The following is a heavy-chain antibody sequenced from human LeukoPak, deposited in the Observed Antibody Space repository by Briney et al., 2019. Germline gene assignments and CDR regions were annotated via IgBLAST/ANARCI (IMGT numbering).Heavy chain of an antibody. Sequence: ASVKVSCKASGYTFTSYYMHWVRQAPGQGLEWMGIINPSGGSTSYAQKFQGRVTMTRDTSTSTVYMELSSLRSEDTAVYYCARARRGAAGDWYFDLWGRGTLVTVSS. V-gene: IGHV1-46*01. CDR2: INPSGGST. J-gene: IGHJ2*01. CDR1: GYTFTSYY. D-gene: IGHD6-13*01. CDR3: ARARRGAAGDWYFDL.